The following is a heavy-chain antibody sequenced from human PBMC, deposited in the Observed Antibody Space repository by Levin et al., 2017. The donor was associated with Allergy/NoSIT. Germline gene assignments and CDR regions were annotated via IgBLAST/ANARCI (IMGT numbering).Heavy chain of an antibody. CDR2: IYYSGST. V-gene: IGHV4-61*01. J-gene: IGHJ3*02. CDR3: ARDRLERRGGAFDI. CDR1: GGSVSSGSYY. D-gene: IGHD1-1*01. Sequence: SETLSLTCTVSGGSVSSGSYYWSWIRQPPGKGLEWIGYIYYSGSTNYNPSLKSRVTISVDTSKNQFSLKLSSVTAADTAVYYCARDRLERRGGAFDIWGQGTMVTVSS.